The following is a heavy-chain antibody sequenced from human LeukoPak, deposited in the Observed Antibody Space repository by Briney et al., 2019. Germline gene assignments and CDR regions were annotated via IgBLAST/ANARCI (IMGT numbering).Heavy chain of an antibody. V-gene: IGHV3-23*01. D-gene: IGHD3-10*01. CDR1: GFTFSSHG. Sequence: GGSLRLSCAAPGFTFSSHGMSWVRQAPGKGLEWVSTISGSGDYTYYADSVKGRFTISRDNSKNTLYLQMNSLRAEDTAVYYCAKVTYGSGTYGAFDSWGQGTLVTVSS. CDR2: ISGSGDYT. J-gene: IGHJ4*02. CDR3: AKVTYGSGTYGAFDS.